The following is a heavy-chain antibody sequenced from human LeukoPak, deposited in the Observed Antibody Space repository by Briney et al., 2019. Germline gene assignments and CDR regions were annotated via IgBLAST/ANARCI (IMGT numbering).Heavy chain of an antibody. CDR2: IIPILGIA. J-gene: IGHJ6*02. CDR3: ASSGYSYGYYYYGMDV. Sequence: SVKVSCKASGGTFSSYAISWLRQAPGQGLEWMGRIIPILGIANYAQKFQGRVTITADKSTSTAYMELSSLRSEDTAVYYCASSGYSYGYYYYGMDVWGQGTTVTVSS. CDR1: GGTFSSYA. V-gene: IGHV1-69*04. D-gene: IGHD5-18*01.